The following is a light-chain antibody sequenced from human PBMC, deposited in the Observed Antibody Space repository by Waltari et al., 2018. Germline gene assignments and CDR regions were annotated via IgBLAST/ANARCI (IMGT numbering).Light chain of an antibody. J-gene: IGLJ1*01. Sequence: QSALTQPASVSGSPGQSITISCTGPSSDVGGYNYVSWYQQHPGKAPKLMIYDVSKRPSGVSNRFSGSKSGNTASLTISGLQAEDEADYYCSSYTSSSTLEVFGTGTKVTVL. V-gene: IGLV2-14*01. CDR1: SSDVGGYNY. CDR3: SSYTSSSTLEV. CDR2: DVS.